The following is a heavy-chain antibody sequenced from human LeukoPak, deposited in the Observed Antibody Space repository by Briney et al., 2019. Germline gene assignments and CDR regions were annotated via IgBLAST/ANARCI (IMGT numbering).Heavy chain of an antibody. J-gene: IGHJ5*02. D-gene: IGHD3-22*01. CDR1: GGALSSYY. CDR2: IYYSEST. CDR3: ARDGEVEDSSGYIWFDP. Sequence: SETLSLTCTVSGGALSSYYWSWIRQPPGKGLEWFGYIYYSESTNYNPSLKSRGTISVDTSKNQISLKLSSVTAADTAVYYCARDGEVEDSSGYIWFDPWGQGTLVTVSS. V-gene: IGHV4-59*01.